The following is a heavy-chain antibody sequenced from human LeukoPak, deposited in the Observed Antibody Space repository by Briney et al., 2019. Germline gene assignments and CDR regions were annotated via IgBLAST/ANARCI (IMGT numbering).Heavy chain of an antibody. CDR2: IYYSGST. V-gene: IGHV4-59*01. CDR1: GGSISSYY. J-gene: IGHJ5*02. CDR3: AREPPRASSAPWFDP. Sequence: PSETLSLTCTVSGGSISSYYWSWIRQPPGKGLEWIGYIYYSGSTNYNLSLKSRVTISVDTSKNQFSLKLSSVTAADTAVYYCAREPPRASSAPWFDPWGQGTLVTVSS.